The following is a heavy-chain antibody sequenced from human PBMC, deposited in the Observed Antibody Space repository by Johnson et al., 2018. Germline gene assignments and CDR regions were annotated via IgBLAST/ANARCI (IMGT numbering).Heavy chain of an antibody. CDR1: GYTFTSYY. J-gene: IGHJ6*02. Sequence: QVQLVESGAEVKKPGASVKLSCGASGYTFTSYYMHWVRLAPGQGLEWMGVINPSAGSTSYAQKFQGRVSMTRDTSTSTVYMELGSLRPEDSAVYYCGRDSKPHGSGSYYNPEIPPQYYYGMDVWGQGTTVTVSS. CDR3: GRDSKPHGSGSYYNPEIPPQYYYGMDV. D-gene: IGHD3-10*01. CDR2: INPSAGST. V-gene: IGHV1-46*01.